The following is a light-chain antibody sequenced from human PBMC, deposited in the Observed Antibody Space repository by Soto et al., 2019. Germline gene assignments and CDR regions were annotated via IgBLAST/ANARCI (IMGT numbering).Light chain of an antibody. Sequence: EIVLTQSPATLSVSPGEKVTLSCRASQTIRTNLAWYQQRPGQAPNLLIYDAATRATALPARFSGSGSGTDFTFTIASLQSGDFAVYYCQQYETWPRTFGQGTRVEI. CDR2: DAA. CDR1: QTIRTN. J-gene: IGKJ1*01. CDR3: QQYETWPRT. V-gene: IGKV3-15*01.